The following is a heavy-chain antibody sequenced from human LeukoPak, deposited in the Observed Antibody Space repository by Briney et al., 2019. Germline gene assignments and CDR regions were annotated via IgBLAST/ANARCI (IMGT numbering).Heavy chain of an antibody. CDR2: ISGSGGST. Sequence: GGSLRLSCAASGFTFSSYAMSWVRQAPGKGLEWVSAISGSGGSTNYADSVKGRFTISRDNSKNTLYLQMNSLRAEDTAVYYCAKVGYSSSWYANFDYWGQGTLVTVSS. CDR1: GFTFSSYA. J-gene: IGHJ4*02. CDR3: AKVGYSSSWYANFDY. D-gene: IGHD6-13*01. V-gene: IGHV3-23*01.